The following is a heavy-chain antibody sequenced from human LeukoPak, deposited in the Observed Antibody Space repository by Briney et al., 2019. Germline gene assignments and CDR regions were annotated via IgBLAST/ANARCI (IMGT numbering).Heavy chain of an antibody. D-gene: IGHD3-3*01. CDR3: ASLGKYYDFLSGYYKEGNWFDP. J-gene: IGHJ5*02. V-gene: IGHV4-39*01. CDR1: GGSISSSRVP. CDR2: IYYSGST. Sequence: SETLSLTCAVSGGSISSSRVPWGWIRQPPGKGLEWIGNIYYSGSTDYNPSLKSRVTISIDTSMNQFSLRLTSVTAADTAVYYCASLGKYYDFLSGYYKEGNWFDPWGQGTLVIVSS.